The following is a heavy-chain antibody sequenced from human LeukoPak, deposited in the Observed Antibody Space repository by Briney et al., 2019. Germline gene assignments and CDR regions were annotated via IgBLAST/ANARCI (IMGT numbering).Heavy chain of an antibody. D-gene: IGHD6-13*01. J-gene: IGHJ5*02. CDR3: ARDLGIAAAPRILP. CDR2: INPSGGST. V-gene: IGHV1-46*01. Sequence: ASVKVSCKASGYTFTSYYMHWVRQAPGQGLEWMGIINPSGGSTSYAQKFQGRVTMTRDTSISTAYMELSRLRSDDTAVYYCARDLGIAAAPRILPWGQGTLVTVS. CDR1: GYTFTSYY.